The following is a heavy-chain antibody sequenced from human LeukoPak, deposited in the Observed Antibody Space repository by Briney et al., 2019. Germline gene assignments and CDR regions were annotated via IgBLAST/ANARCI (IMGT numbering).Heavy chain of an antibody. V-gene: IGHV1-69*04. CDR2: IIPILGIA. CDR1: GGTFSSYT. CDR3: ARDLEVPVSVNWGATTAGLDY. D-gene: IGHD1-26*01. J-gene: IGHJ4*02. Sequence: SVKVSCKASGGTFSSYTISWVRQAPGQGLEWMGRIIPILGIANYAQRFQGRVTITADKSTSTAYMELSSLRSEDTAVYYCARDLEVPVSVNWGATTAGLDYWGQGTLVTVSS.